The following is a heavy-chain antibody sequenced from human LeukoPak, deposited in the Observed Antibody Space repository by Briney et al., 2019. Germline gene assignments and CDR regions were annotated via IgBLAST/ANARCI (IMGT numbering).Heavy chain of an antibody. Sequence: GGSLRLSCAASGFTFDDYGMSWVRQAPGKGLEWVSGIDWNGGSTGYADSVKGRFTISRDNAKNSLYLQMNSLRAEDTAVYYCARVGYCGGDCAHHFDYWGQGTLVTVSS. J-gene: IGHJ4*02. V-gene: IGHV3-20*04. D-gene: IGHD2-21*02. CDR2: IDWNGGST. CDR1: GFTFDDYG. CDR3: ARVGYCGGDCAHHFDY.